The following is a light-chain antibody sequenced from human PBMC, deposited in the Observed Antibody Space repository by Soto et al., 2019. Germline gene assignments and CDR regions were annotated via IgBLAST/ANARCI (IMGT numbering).Light chain of an antibody. CDR2: GAF. CDR3: QQHNNWPYT. CDR1: QTVSSN. V-gene: IGKV3-15*01. Sequence: EVVMTQSPATLSVSPGESATLSCRASQTVSSNVAWHQQRPGQAPRLLIDGAFTRATGVPARFSGSRSGTEFTLTISSPQSEDFALYYCQQHNNWPYTFGQGTKLEIK. J-gene: IGKJ2*01.